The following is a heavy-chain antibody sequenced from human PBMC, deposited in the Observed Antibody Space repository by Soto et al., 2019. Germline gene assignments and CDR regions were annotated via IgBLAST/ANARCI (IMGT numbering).Heavy chain of an antibody. D-gene: IGHD3-9*01. CDR2: ISAYNGNT. CDR1: GYTFTSYG. J-gene: IGHJ5*02. V-gene: IGHV1-18*01. CDR3: ARDRYFDWLFAQNWFDP. Sequence: ASVKVSCKASGYTFTSYGISWVRQAPGQGLEWMGWISAYNGNTNYAQKLQGRATMTTDTSTSTAYMELRSLRSDDTAVYYCARDRYFDWLFAQNWFDPWGQGTLVTVPQ.